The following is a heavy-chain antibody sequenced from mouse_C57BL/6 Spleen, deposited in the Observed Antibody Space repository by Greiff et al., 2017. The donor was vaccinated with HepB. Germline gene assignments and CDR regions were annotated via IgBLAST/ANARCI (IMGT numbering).Heavy chain of an antibody. D-gene: IGHD1-1*01. V-gene: IGHV2-9-1*01. CDR3: ARITTVVARYAMDY. CDR2: IWTGGGT. Sequence: VQRVESGPGLVAPSQSLSITCTVSGFSLTSYAISWVRQPPGKGLEWLGVIWTGGGTNYNSALKSRLSISKDNSKSQVFLKMNSLQTDDTARYYCARITTVVARYAMDYWGQGTSVTVSS. J-gene: IGHJ4*01. CDR1: GFSLTSYA.